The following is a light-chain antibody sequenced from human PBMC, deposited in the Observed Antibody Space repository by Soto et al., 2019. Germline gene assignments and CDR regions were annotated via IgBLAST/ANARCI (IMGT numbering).Light chain of an antibody. J-gene: IGKJ5*01. CDR1: QSLPHSNGYNF. CDR3: QQRSNWPIT. CDR2: DAS. V-gene: IGKV2-28*01. Sequence: DIVMTQSPLSLPVTTGEAASISCRSSQSLPHSNGYNFLDWYLQKPGQSPQLLIYDASNRATGIPARFSGSGSGTDFTLTISSLEPEDFAVYYCQQRSNWPITFGQGTRLEIK.